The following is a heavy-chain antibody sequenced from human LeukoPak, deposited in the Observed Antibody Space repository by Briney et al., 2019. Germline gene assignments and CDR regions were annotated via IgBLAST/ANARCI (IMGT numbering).Heavy chain of an antibody. CDR3: AIQQPGISVPGTIYAFDI. V-gene: IGHV4-34*01. D-gene: IGHD6-13*01. Sequence: SETLSLTCAVSGGSFSGYCWSWIRQSPGKGLEWIGEINHSGTTNYNPSLKRRVTISVDTSKNQFSLKLSSVTAADTAVYYCAIQQPGISVPGTIYAFDIWGQGTMVTVSS. CDR2: INHSGTT. CDR1: GGSFSGYC. J-gene: IGHJ3*02.